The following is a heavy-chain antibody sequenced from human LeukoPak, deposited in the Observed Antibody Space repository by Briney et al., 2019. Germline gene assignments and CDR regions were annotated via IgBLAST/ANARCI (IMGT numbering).Heavy chain of an antibody. D-gene: IGHD1-26*01. CDR3: TRDHGLLRVPDP. Sequence: PSETLSLTCTVSGYSISSGYYWGWIRQPPGKGLEWIGSIYHSGSTYYNPSLKSRVTISVDTSKNQFSLKLTSVTAADTAVYYCTRDHGLLRVPDPWGQGTLVTVSS. CDR2: IYHSGST. V-gene: IGHV4-38-2*02. J-gene: IGHJ5*02. CDR1: GYSISSGYY.